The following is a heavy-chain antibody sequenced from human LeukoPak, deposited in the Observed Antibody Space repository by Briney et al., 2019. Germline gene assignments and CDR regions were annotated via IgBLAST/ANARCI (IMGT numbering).Heavy chain of an antibody. J-gene: IGHJ4*02. CDR3: ARDLGGYSSGWKIDY. D-gene: IGHD6-19*01. CDR1: GFTFSSYW. Sequence: PGGSLTLSSAASGFTFSSYWMHWVRQAPGKGLVWVSRINSDGSSTSYADSEKGRFTLSRDNAKNTLYLQMNSLRAEDTAVYYCARDLGGYSSGWKIDYWGQGTLVTVSS. V-gene: IGHV3-74*01. CDR2: INSDGSST.